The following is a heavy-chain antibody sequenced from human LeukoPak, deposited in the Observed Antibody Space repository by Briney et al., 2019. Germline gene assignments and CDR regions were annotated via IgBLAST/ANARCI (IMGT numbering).Heavy chain of an antibody. CDR2: IIPIFGTA. Sequence: GASVNVSCKASGGTFSSYAISWVRQAPGQGLEWMGGIIPIFGTANYAQKFQGRVTITTDESTSTAYMELSSLRSEDTAVYYCASTIAARIHYYMDVWGKGTTVTVSS. CDR1: GGTFSSYA. D-gene: IGHD6-6*01. V-gene: IGHV1-69*05. J-gene: IGHJ6*03. CDR3: ASTIAARIHYYMDV.